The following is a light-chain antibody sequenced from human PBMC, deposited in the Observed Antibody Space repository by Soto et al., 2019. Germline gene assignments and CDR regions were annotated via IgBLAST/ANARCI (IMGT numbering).Light chain of an antibody. CDR1: HSVNCY. CDR3: QQRSNWPPILT. CDR2: GAS. J-gene: IGKJ4*01. V-gene: IGKV3-11*01. Sequence: EYVLTQFPATLSLSPGETAALSCRASHSVNCYVAWYQQKPGQAPRLLIYGASTRASGTPARFSGSGSGAHFTLTISSLEPEDFAVYYCQQRSNWPPILTFGGGTKVEL.